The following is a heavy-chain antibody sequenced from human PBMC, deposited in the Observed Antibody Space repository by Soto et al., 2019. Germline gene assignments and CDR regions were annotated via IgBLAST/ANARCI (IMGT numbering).Heavy chain of an antibody. CDR1: GFPFSSSD. J-gene: IGHJ6*02. D-gene: IGHD6-13*01. CDR3: ARVPRIAAAGTGYYYYYGMDV. CDR2: IGTAGDT. Sequence: GGSLRLSCAASGFPFSSSDMHWVRPSTGNGLEWVSAIGTAGDTYYPGSVKGRFTITRENAKNSLYLQMNSLRAGDTAVYYCARVPRIAAAGTGYYYYYGMDVWGQGTTVTVSS. V-gene: IGHV3-13*01.